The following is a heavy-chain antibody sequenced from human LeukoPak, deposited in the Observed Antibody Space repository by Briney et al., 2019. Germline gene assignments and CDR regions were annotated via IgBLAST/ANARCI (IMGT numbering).Heavy chain of an antibody. V-gene: IGHV3-30*03. CDR3: ATDDYYGSGSYSFDY. J-gene: IGHJ4*02. CDR2: ISYDGSNK. D-gene: IGHD3-10*01. Sequence: GRSLRLSCAASGFTFSSYGMHWVRQAPGTGLEWVAVISYDGSNKYYADSVKGRFTISRDNSKNTLYLQMNSLRAEDTAVYYCATDDYYGSGSYSFDYWGQGTLVTVSS. CDR1: GFTFSSYG.